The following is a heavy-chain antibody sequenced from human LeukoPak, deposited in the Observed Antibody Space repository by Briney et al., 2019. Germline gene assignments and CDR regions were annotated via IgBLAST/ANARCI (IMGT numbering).Heavy chain of an antibody. J-gene: IGHJ4*02. CDR2: IYYSGST. CDR1: GGSIHSGGYH. Sequence: SGTLSLMCTVSGGSIHSGGYHWGWIRQHPGKGLEWIGYIYYSGSTYYNPSLKSRVTISVDTSKNQFSLKLSSVTAADTAVYYCARAGPFIPIYLAQWGQGTLVTVSS. V-gene: IGHV4-31*03. CDR3: ARAGPFIPIYLAQ. D-gene: IGHD3-16*02.